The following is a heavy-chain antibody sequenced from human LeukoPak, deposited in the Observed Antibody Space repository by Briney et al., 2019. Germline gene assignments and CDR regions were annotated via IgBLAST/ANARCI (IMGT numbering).Heavy chain of an antibody. CDR1: GGSFSGYY. Sequence: PSETLSLTCAVYGGSFSGYYWSWIRQPPGKGLEWIGEINHSGSTNYNLSLKSRVTISVDTSKNQFSLKLSSVTAADTAVYYCARGSSTTVTTYYYYYMDVWGKGTTVTVSS. D-gene: IGHD4-17*01. J-gene: IGHJ6*03. CDR2: INHSGST. CDR3: ARGSSTTVTTYYYYYMDV. V-gene: IGHV4-34*01.